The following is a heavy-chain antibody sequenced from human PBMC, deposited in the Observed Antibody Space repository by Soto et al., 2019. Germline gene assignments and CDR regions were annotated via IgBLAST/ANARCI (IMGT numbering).Heavy chain of an antibody. D-gene: IGHD3-16*01. V-gene: IGHV1-18*01. CDR1: GYTFTRSG. Sequence: QVQLVQSGAEVKKPGASVKVSCKASGYTFTRSGISWVRQAPGQGLEWMGWINGYNGNTNYAQKFQGRITMTTDTPTSTAYMELRSLRSDGTAVYYCARMGDVPYYYYGMDVWGQGTTVIVSS. J-gene: IGHJ6*02. CDR3: ARMGDVPYYYYGMDV. CDR2: INGYNGNT.